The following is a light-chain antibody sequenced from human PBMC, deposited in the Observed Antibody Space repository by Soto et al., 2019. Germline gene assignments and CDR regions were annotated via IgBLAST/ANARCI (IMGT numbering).Light chain of an antibody. CDR2: DVS. V-gene: IGLV2-14*01. J-gene: IGLJ2*01. CDR1: SSDVGGYKY. CDR3: SSYTRTISLV. Sequence: QSALTQPASVSGSPGQSITITCTGTSSDVGGYKYVSWYQQYPGKAPRLMIFDVSNRPSGVSNRFSGSKSGNTASLTISGLQAEDEADYYCSSYTRTISLVFGGGTKVTVL.